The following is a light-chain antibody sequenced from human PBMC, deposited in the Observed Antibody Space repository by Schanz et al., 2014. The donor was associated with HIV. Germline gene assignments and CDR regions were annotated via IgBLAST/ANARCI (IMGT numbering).Light chain of an antibody. J-gene: IGKJ1*01. Sequence: DIQLTQSPSSLSSSVGASVTITCRASQGFGSYLAWLQQKPGKAPKLLIYATSTLQNGVPSRFSGSGFGTSFTLTISSLQPEDFATYYCLQDYNYRWTFGQGTKVEIK. CDR3: LQDYNYRWT. CDR1: QGFGSY. CDR2: ATS. V-gene: IGKV1-9*01.